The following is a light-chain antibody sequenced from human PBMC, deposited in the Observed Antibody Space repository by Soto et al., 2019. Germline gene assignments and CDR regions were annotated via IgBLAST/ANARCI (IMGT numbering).Light chain of an antibody. CDR3: LQYNVYPLS. CDR2: KAS. J-gene: IGKJ4*01. Sequence: DIPMTQSPSTLSASVGDRVTITCRSRQNINRWLAWYQQRPGKAPNLLINKASTLEVGVPSRFSGSASGTEFTLNISSLQPDDFAVYFCLQYNVYPLSFGGGTQVEIK. CDR1: QNINRW. V-gene: IGKV1-5*03.